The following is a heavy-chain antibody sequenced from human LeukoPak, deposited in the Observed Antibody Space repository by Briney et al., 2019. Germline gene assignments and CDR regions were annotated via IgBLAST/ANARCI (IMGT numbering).Heavy chain of an antibody. D-gene: IGHD5-18*01. CDR1: GFSFRDYN. V-gene: IGHV3-48*01. CDR2: ISRDSNII. Sequence: GGSLRLSCAASGFSFRDYNVNWVRQPPGKGLEWVSYISRDSNIIYYADSVKGRFIISRDNAKNSVSLQMNSLRAEDTAVYYCARAYDTNTYGYVYWGQGTLVTVSS. J-gene: IGHJ4*02. CDR3: ARAYDTNTYGYVY.